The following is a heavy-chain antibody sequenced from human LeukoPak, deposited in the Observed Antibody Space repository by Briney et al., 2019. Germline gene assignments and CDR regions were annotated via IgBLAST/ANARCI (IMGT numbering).Heavy chain of an antibody. D-gene: IGHD2/OR15-2a*01. V-gene: IGHV3-30-3*01. CDR2: ISYDGSNK. J-gene: IGHJ4*02. Sequence: PGGSLRLSCAASGFTFSSYAMHRVRQAPGKGLEWVAVISYDGSNKYYADSVKGRFTISRDNSKNTLYLQMNSLRAEDTAVYYCARERIFVGFDYWGQGTLVTVSS. CDR1: GFTFSSYA. CDR3: ARERIFVGFDY.